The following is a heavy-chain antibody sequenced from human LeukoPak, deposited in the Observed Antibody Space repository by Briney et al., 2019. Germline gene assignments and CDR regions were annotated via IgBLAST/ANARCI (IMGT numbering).Heavy chain of an antibody. CDR3: ARVFLERLTSGYFDN. V-gene: IGHV3-30-3*01. Sequence: PGGSLRLSCAASGFTFSSYAMHWVRQAPGKGLEWVAVISYDGSNKYYADSVKGRFTISGDNPKNTLYLQMNSLRDDDTAVYYCARVFLERLTSGYFDNWGQGTLVTVSP. D-gene: IGHD3-3*01. J-gene: IGHJ4*02. CDR1: GFTFSSYA. CDR2: ISYDGSNK.